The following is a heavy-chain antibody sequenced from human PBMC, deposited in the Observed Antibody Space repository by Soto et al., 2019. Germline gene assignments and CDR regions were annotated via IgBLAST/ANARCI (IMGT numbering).Heavy chain of an antibody. CDR1: GYTFSNYG. CDR2: ISAYNGNT. J-gene: IGHJ4*02. CDR3: ANRKYGDGAYFDY. V-gene: IGHV1-18*01. Sequence: ASVKVSCKASGYTFSNYGISWVRQAPGQGLEWMGWISAYNGNTNYAQKLQGRVTMTTDTSTSTAYMELRSLRSDDTAVYYCANRKYGDGAYFDYWGQGTLVTVSS. D-gene: IGHD4-17*01.